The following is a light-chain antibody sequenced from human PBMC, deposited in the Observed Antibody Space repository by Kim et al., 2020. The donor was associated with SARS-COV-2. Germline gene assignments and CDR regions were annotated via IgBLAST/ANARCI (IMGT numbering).Light chain of an antibody. J-gene: IGKJ2*01. CDR3: MQALQTPYT. CDR2: LGS. V-gene: IGKV2-28*01. CDR1: QSLLHSNRNNY. Sequence: DIVMTQSPLSLPVTPGEPASISCRSSQSLLHSNRNNYLDWHLQKPGQSPQLLIYLGSDRASGVPDRFSGSGSGTDFTLKISRVEAEDVGVYYCMQALQTPYTFGQGTKLEI.